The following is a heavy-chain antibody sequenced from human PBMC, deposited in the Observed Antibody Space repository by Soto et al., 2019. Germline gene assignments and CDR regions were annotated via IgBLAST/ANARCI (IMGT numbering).Heavy chain of an antibody. CDR1: GFDFGSFG. Sequence: PGASVKVSCKASGFDFGSFGIQFLRQTRGRGLEWIGWIVVVSGSTNYARHFQGRVAISRDMSSSTAYLDLYDLKSDDTAVYFCSADHPHMAMGWPVWGQGTTVTVSS. CDR3: SADHPHMAMGWPV. D-gene: IGHD1-26*01. V-gene: IGHV1-58*02. CDR2: IVVVSGST. J-gene: IGHJ6*02.